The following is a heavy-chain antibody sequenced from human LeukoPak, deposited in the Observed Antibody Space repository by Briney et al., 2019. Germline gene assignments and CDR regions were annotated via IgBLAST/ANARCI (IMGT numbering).Heavy chain of an antibody. V-gene: IGHV4-4*07. J-gene: IGHJ4*02. CDR1: GGSISSYY. D-gene: IGHD3-22*01. CDR3: ARGRGRGYYYDSSGYYSDFDY. Sequence: SETLSLTCTVSGGSISSYYWSWIRQPAGKGLEWIGRIYTSGSTYYNPSLKSRVTISVDTSKNQFSLNLSSVTAADTAVYYCARGRGRGYYYDSSGYYSDFDYWGQGTLVTVSS. CDR2: IYTSGST.